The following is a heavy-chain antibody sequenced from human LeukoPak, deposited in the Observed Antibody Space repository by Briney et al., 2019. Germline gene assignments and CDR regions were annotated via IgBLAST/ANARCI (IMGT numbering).Heavy chain of an antibody. V-gene: IGHV4-30-4*07. J-gene: IGHJ6*03. CDR1: GGSISSGGYS. Sequence: PSETLSLTCTVSGGSISSGGYSWSWIRQPPGKGLEWIGYIYYSGSTYYNPSLKSRVTISVDTSKNQFSLKLSSVTAADTAVYYCARDLVGSRREYYYYMDVWGKGTTVTASS. CDR2: IYYSGST. D-gene: IGHD2-8*02. CDR3: ARDLVGSRREYYYYMDV.